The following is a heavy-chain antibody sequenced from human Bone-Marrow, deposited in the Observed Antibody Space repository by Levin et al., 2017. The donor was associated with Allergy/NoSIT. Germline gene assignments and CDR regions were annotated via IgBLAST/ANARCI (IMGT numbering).Heavy chain of an antibody. CDR1: RFTFSSYS. CDR2: ISSSSTTM. D-gene: IGHD6-13*01. Sequence: SCAASRFTFSSYSMNWVRLAPGKGLEWVSYISSSSTTMYYAESVEGRFTISRDNAKNSLYLQMDSLRAEDTAVYYCARTSADGTWYFDFWGQGTLVTVSS. J-gene: IGHJ4*02. V-gene: IGHV3-48*01. CDR3: ARTSADGTWYFDF.